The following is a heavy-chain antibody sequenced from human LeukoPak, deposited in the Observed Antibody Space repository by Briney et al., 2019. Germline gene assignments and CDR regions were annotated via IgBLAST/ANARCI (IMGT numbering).Heavy chain of an antibody. CDR3: ARAGRCTNGVCYTVGYFDY. V-gene: IGHV3-66*02. CDR1: GFTSGDYA. J-gene: IGHJ4*02. CDR2: IYSGGST. Sequence: GGSLRLSCTASGFTSGDYAMSWVRQAPGKGLEWVSVIYSGGSTYYADSVKGRFTISRDNSKNTLYLQMNSLRAEDTAVYYCARAGRCTNGVCYTVGYFDYWGQGTLVTVSS. D-gene: IGHD2-8*01.